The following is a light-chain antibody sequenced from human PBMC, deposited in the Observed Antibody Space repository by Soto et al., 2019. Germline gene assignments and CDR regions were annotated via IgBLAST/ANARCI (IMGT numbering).Light chain of an antibody. Sequence: QSVLTQPPSVSGAPGQRVTISCTGSSSNIRAGYDVHWYQQLPGTAPKLLIYGNGNRPSGVPDRFSGSKSGTSASLAITGLQAEDETDYYCQSYDSSLSGWVFGGGTKLTVL. V-gene: IGLV1-40*01. CDR3: QSYDSSLSGWV. CDR2: GNG. CDR1: SSNIRAGYD. J-gene: IGLJ3*02.